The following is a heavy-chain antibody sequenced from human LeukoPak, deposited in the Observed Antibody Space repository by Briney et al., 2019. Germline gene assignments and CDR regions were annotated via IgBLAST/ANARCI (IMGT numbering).Heavy chain of an antibody. CDR1: GGSISSYY. CDR3: ARVLAAAGTVAFDI. CDR2: IYYSGST. J-gene: IGHJ3*02. Sequence: SETLSLTCTVSGGSISSYYWSWIRQPPGKGLEWIGYIYYSGSTNYNPSLKSRVTISVDTSKNQFSLKLSSVTAADTAVYYCARVLAAAGTVAFDIWGQGTMVTVSS. V-gene: IGHV4-59*01. D-gene: IGHD6-13*01.